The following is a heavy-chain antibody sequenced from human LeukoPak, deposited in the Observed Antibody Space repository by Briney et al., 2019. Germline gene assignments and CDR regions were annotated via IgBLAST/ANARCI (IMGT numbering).Heavy chain of an antibody. CDR2: IIPTFGTA. CDR3: AREIVVVVAAHHYYYYGMDV. CDR1: GGTFSSYA. D-gene: IGHD2-15*01. J-gene: IGHJ6*02. V-gene: IGHV1-69*13. Sequence: GASVKVSCKASGGTFSSYAISWVRQAPGQGLEWMGGIIPTFGTANYAQKFQGRVTITADESTSTAYMELSSLRSEDTAVYYCAREIVVVVAAHHYYYYGMDVWGQGTTVTVSS.